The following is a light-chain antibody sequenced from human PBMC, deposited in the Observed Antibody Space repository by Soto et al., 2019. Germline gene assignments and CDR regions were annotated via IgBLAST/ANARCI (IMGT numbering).Light chain of an antibody. Sequence: QSALTQSASVSGSPGQSITISCTGTSSDVGGYNYVSWYQQHPGKAPKLMIYEVSNRPSGVSNRFSGSKSGNTASLTISGLQAEDEADYYCSSYTSSSTPVAFGGGTKLTVL. CDR1: SSDVGGYNY. V-gene: IGLV2-14*01. CDR3: SSYTSSSTPVA. J-gene: IGLJ2*01. CDR2: EVS.